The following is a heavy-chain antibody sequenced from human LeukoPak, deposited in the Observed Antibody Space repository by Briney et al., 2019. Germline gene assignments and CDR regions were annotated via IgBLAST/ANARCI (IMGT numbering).Heavy chain of an antibody. CDR2: INSDGSST. V-gene: IGHV3-74*01. CDR1: GFTFSSYW. J-gene: IGHJ6*03. D-gene: IGHD6-13*01. CDR3: ARGQQQDYYYYMDV. Sequence: PGGSLRLSCAASGFTFSSYWMHWVRQAPGKGLVWVSRINSDGSSTSYADSVKGRFTISRDNAKNTLYLQMNSLRAEDTAVYYCARGQQQDYYYYMDVWGKGTTVTIS.